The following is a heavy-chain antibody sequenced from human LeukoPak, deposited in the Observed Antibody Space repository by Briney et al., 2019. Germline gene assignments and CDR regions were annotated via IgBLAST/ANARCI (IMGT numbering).Heavy chain of an antibody. V-gene: IGHV3-7*01. CDR3: AREASSHFT. CDR2: IKQDGSEK. D-gene: IGHD3-3*02. CDR1: GFTFGNSW. Sequence: GGCLRLSCAGSGFTFGNSWMNWFRQTPGKGLEWVANIKQDGSEKYVDSVKGRFTISRDIAKTSLYLQMNSLRAEDTAVYYCAREASSHFTWGQGTLVTVSS. J-gene: IGHJ5*02.